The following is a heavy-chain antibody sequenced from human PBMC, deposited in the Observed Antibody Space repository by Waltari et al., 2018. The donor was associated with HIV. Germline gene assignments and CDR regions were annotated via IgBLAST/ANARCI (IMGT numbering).Heavy chain of an antibody. Sequence: QVQLVQSGAEMKMSGSSVKVSCKASGGTFSSYTISWGRQAPGQGLEWMGGIIPKFGTVKYAQKFQGRVTMTADESTSTVYLELTSLRSDDTAVYYCARGGCSGGTCYSKSFDLWGQGTLVTVSS. CDR3: ARGGCSGGTCYSKSFDL. J-gene: IGHJ3*01. CDR1: GGTFSSYT. D-gene: IGHD2-15*01. V-gene: IGHV1-69*01. CDR2: IIPKFGTV.